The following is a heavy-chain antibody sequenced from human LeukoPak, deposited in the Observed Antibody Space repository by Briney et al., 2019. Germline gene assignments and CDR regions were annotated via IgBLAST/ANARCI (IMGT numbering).Heavy chain of an antibody. J-gene: IGHJ3*02. Sequence: GRSLRLSCAASGFTFDDYAMHWVRQAPGKGLEWVSGISWNSGSIGYADSVKGRFTISRDNAKNSLYLQMDSLRAEDTAVYYCAREPDGFLEWGDDAFDIWGQGTMVTVSS. CDR1: GFTFDDYA. CDR3: AREPDGFLEWGDDAFDI. D-gene: IGHD3-3*01. V-gene: IGHV3-9*01. CDR2: ISWNSGSI.